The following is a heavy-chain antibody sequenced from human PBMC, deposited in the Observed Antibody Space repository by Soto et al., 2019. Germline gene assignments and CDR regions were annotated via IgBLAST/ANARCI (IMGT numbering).Heavy chain of an antibody. D-gene: IGHD1-1*01. CDR3: AKVHDPRAFYYYAMDV. V-gene: IGHV1-69*13. Sequence: EASVKVSCKASGGTFSSYAISWVRQAPGQGLEWMGGIIPIFGTANYAQKFQGRVTITADESTSTAYMELSSLRAEDTAVYYCAKVHDPRAFYYYAMDVWGQGTTVTVSS. CDR1: GGTFSSYA. J-gene: IGHJ6*02. CDR2: IIPIFGTA.